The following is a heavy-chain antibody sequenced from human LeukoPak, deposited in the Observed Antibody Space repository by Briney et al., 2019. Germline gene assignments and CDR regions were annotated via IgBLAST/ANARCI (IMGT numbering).Heavy chain of an antibody. D-gene: IGHD4-17*01. CDR1: GFTFSSYA. Sequence: PGGSLRLSCAASGFTFSSYAMHWVRQAPGKGLEYVSAISSNGGSTYYANSVKGRFTISRDNSKNTLYLQMGSLRAEDMAVYYCAREPNYGDYGFDYWGQGTLVTVSS. CDR3: AREPNYGDYGFDY. CDR2: ISSNGGST. J-gene: IGHJ4*02. V-gene: IGHV3-64*01.